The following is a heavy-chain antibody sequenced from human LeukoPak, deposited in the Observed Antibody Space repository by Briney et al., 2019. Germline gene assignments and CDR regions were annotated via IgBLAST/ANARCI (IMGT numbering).Heavy chain of an antibody. CDR2: IYYSGSP. V-gene: IGHV4-61*01. CDR3: AVPQWELLN. CDR1: GGSVSSGSYY. D-gene: IGHD1-26*01. J-gene: IGHJ4*02. Sequence: SATLSLTCTVSGGSVSSGSYYWSWVRQPPGKGLEWIGYIYYSGSPNYNPSLKSRVSISVDTSKNQFSLNLSSVTAADTAVYYCAVPQWELLNWGQGTLVTVSS.